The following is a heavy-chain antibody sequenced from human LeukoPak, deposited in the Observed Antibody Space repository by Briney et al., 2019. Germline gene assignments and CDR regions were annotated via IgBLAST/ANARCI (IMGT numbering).Heavy chain of an antibody. V-gene: IGHV3-7*01. CDR3: ARAKTADFFDY. J-gene: IGHJ4*02. CDR1: GFSFSNNW. Sequence: PGGSLRFSGAASGFSFSNNWMSWVRQAPGKGLKWVANIKQDGSEKYYVDSVKGRFTISRDDAKNSLYLQMTSLSAEDTAVYCWARAKTADFFDYWGQGTLVTVSS. D-gene: IGHD2-21*02. CDR2: IKQDGSEK.